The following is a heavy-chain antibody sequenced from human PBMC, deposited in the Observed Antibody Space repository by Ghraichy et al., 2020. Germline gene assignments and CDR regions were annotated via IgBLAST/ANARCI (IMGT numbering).Heavy chain of an antibody. D-gene: IGHD3-22*01. Sequence: GGSLRLSCAASGFTLSNAWMTWVRQAPGKGLEWVGRIKGKNDGGTRDYAAPVEGRFSILRDDSKNMLYLQMNSLQTEDTAVYYCTTDLVPYYYDGSGPFPHDAWGREMLVTVST. CDR3: TTDLVPYYYDGSGPFPHDA. V-gene: IGHV3-15*01. CDR1: GFTLSNAW. J-gene: IGHJ5*02. CDR2: IKGKNDGGTR.